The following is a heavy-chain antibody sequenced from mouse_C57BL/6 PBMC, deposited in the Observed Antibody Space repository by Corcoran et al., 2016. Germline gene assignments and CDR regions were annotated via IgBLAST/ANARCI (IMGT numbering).Heavy chain of an antibody. V-gene: IGHV9-3*01. D-gene: IGHD4-1*01. CDR1: GYTFTTYG. CDR3: ARNWHYFDY. CDR2: INTYSGVP. J-gene: IGHJ2*01. Sequence: QIQLVQSGPELKKPGETVKISCKASGYTFTTYGMSWVKQAPGKGLKWMGWINTYSGVPTYADDFKGRFAFSLETSASTAYLQINNLKNEDTATYFCARNWHYFDYWGQGTTLTVSS.